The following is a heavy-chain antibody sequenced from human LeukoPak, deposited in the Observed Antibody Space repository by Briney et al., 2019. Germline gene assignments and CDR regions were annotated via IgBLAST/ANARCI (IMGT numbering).Heavy chain of an antibody. CDR1: GYTFTGYY. CDR3: ARSSPISPYCSSTSCYADAFDI. Sequence: ALVKVSCKASGYTFTGYYTHWVRQAPGQGLEWMGWINPNSGGTNYAQKFQGRVTMTRDTSISTAYMELSRLRSDDTAVYYCARSSPISPYCSSTSCYADAFDIWGQGTMVTVSS. V-gene: IGHV1-2*02. J-gene: IGHJ3*02. D-gene: IGHD2-2*01. CDR2: INPNSGGT.